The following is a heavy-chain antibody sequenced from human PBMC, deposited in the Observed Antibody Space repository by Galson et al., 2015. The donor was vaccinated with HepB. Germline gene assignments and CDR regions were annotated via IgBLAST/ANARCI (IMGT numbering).Heavy chain of an antibody. CDR3: TILLWFGSPLEY. J-gene: IGHJ4*02. V-gene: IGHV3-15*07. CDR1: GFTFSNAW. Sequence: SLRLSCAASGFTFSNAWMNWVRQAPGKGLEWVGRIKSKTDGGTTDYAAPVKGRFTISRDDSKNTLYLQMNSLKTEDTAVYYCTILLWFGSPLEYWGQGTLVTVSS. CDR2: IKSKTDGGTT. D-gene: IGHD3-10*01.